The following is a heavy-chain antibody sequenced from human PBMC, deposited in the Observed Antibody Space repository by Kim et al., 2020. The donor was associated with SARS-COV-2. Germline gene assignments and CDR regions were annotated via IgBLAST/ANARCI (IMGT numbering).Heavy chain of an antibody. CDR1: GYTFTSYG. CDR3: ARDTYYGSGSYRFDP. Sequence: ASVKVSCKASGYTFTSYGISWVRQAPGQGLEWMGWISAYNGNTNYAQKLQGRVTMTTDTSTSTAYMELRSLRSDDTAVYYCARDTYYGSGSYRFDPWGQGTLVTVSS. V-gene: IGHV1-18*01. D-gene: IGHD3-10*01. J-gene: IGHJ5*02. CDR2: ISAYNGNT.